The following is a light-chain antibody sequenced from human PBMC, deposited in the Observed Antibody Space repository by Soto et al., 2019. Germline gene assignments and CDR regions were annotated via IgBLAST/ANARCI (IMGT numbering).Light chain of an antibody. J-gene: IGKJ1*01. Sequence: EIVLTQSPGTLSLSPGERATLSCWASQSVSSDYLAWYQQKPGQAPRLLIYAASSRATGIPDRFSGGGSGTDFTLTINGLEPEDFAVYYCQHYGTSPWTFGQVTKVEIK. CDR1: QSVSSDY. V-gene: IGKV3-20*01. CDR3: QHYGTSPWT. CDR2: AAS.